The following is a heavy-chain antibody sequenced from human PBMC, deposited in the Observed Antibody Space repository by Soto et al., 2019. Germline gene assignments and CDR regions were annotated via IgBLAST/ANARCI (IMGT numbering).Heavy chain of an antibody. Sequence: SETLSLTCAVSGYSISSGYYWGWIRQPPGKGLEWIGTIYLSGATYYNPSLKSRVTISVDTSKNQFSLKLSSVTAADTAVYYCAREGDDVLRFLEWLSDGGRYFDYWGQGTLVTVSS. D-gene: IGHD3-3*01. CDR1: GYSISSGYY. CDR3: AREGDDVLRFLEWLSDGGRYFDY. CDR2: IYLSGAT. J-gene: IGHJ4*02. V-gene: IGHV4-38-2*02.